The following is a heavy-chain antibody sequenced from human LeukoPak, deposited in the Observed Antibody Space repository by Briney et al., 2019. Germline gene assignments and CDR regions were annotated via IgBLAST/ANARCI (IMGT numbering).Heavy chain of an antibody. Sequence: SETLSLTCTFYGGSFSSYYWSWVRQPPGKGLEWIGEINHSGSTTYKPSLRSRVTISVDTSKKHFSLKLTSVTAADTAVYFCAQTLEVSTITVHYWGQGTLVTVSS. CDR3: AQTLEVSTITVHY. D-gene: IGHD2-8*02. J-gene: IGHJ4*02. CDR2: INHSGST. V-gene: IGHV4-34*01. CDR1: GGSFSSYY.